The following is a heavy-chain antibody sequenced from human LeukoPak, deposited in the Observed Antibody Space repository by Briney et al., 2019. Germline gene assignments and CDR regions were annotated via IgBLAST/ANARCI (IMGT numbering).Heavy chain of an antibody. D-gene: IGHD5-12*01. J-gene: IGHJ4*02. CDR3: VRAPSGYAYFFDY. Sequence: PGGSLRLSCAASGSTFSKNWMSWVRQAPGKGLEWVANIDQDGSQRYYVDSVKGRFTISRDNTKNSLYLQMNSLRAEDTAVYYCVRAPSGYAYFFDYWGQGTLVTVSS. CDR2: IDQDGSQR. V-gene: IGHV3-7*01. CDR1: GSTFSKNW.